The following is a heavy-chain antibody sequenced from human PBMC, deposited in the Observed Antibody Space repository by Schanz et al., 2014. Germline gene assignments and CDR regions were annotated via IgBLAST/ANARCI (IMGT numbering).Heavy chain of an antibody. V-gene: IGHV3-23*01. CDR3: ARDRRNADLDY. J-gene: IGHJ4*02. CDR2: FNDGGVNK. Sequence: EVQLLESGGGLVQPGGSLKLSCAASGLIFSNYVMSWVRQAPGEGLEWVSSFNDGGVNKYYADSVKGRFTISSDNSKSTLYLQMSSLRAEDTALYYCARDRRNADLDYWGQGTLVTVSS. D-gene: IGHD1-1*01. CDR1: GLIFSNYV.